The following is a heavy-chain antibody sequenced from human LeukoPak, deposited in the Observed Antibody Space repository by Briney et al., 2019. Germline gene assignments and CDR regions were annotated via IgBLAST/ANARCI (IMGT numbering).Heavy chain of an antibody. CDR3: ARVTAAGGGFDH. J-gene: IGHJ4*02. CDR2: IYFTGST. CDR1: GGSVSGYH. Sequence: SETLSLTCTVSGGSVSGYHWSWIRQPPGQGLECIGHIYFTGSTTYNPSLKGRVTISVDTSQNHFSLSLTSVTSADTAVYYCARVTAAGGGFDHWGQGTLVTVSS. D-gene: IGHD2-15*01. V-gene: IGHV4-59*02.